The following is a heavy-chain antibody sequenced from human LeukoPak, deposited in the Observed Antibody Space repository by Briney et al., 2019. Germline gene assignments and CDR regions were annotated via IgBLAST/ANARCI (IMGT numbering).Heavy chain of an antibody. J-gene: IGHJ3*02. CDR1: GYSFTSYW. CDR3: ARRYYDILTGLWYAFDI. CDR2: IDPSDSYT. V-gene: IGHV5-10-1*01. Sequence: GESLKISCKGSGYSFTSYWISWVRQMPGKGLEWVGRIDPSDSYTNYSPSFQGHVTISADKSISTAYLQWSSLKASDTAMYYCARRYYDILTGLWYAFDIWGQGTMVTVSS. D-gene: IGHD3-9*01.